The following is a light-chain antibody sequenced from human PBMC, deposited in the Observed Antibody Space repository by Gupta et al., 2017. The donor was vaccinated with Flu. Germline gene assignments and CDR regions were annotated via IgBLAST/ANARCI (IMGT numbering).Light chain of an antibody. CDR3: QQYYATLALT. Sequence: CRSSQSLLFNSNSKNYLAWYQQKPGQPPKLLIYWASTRESGVPDRFNGSGSGTDFTLTISSLQAEDVAVYYCQQYYATLALTFGGGPRWRSN. CDR2: WAS. J-gene: IGKJ4*01. CDR1: QSLLFNSNSKNY. V-gene: IGKV4-1*01.